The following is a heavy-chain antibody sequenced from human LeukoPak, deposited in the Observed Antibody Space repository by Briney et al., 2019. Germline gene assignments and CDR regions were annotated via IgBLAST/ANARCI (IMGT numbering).Heavy chain of an antibody. CDR1: GYRFNSYW. D-gene: IGHD6-13*01. CDR3: ARLSEELEAHGDF. V-gene: IGHV5-51*01. CDR2: IYGGDSET. J-gene: IGHJ4*02. Sequence: VESLKISCKGSGYRFNSYWIGWVRPMPGKGLEWMGVIYGGDSETRYSPSFQGHVTISADKSISTAYLQWSSLKASDAAMYYGARLSEELEAHGDFWGQGTPVTVSS.